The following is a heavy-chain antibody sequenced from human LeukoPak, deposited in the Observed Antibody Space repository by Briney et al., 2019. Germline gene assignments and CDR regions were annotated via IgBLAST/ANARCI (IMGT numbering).Heavy chain of an antibody. CDR1: GGTFIKYA. CDR3: ARPFDSSGYYYGMGV. J-gene: IGHJ6*02. V-gene: IGHV1-69*13. CDR2: IIPIFGTA. D-gene: IGHD3-22*01. Sequence: ASVKVSCKASGGTFIKYAISWVRQAPGQGPEWMGGIIPIFGTANYAQKFQGSVTITADESTSTAYMELSSLRSEDTAVYYCARPFDSSGYYYGMGVWGQGTTVTVSS.